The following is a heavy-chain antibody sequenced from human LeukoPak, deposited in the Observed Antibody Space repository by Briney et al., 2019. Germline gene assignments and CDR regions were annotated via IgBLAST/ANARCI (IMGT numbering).Heavy chain of an antibody. V-gene: IGHV1-46*01. CDR2: INPSGGST. D-gene: IGHD5-24*01. CDR3: ASRDGYNSYYFDY. Sequence: SSVKVSCKASGGTFSSYAISWVRQAPGRGLEWMGIINPSGGSTSYAQKFQGRVTMTRDTSTSTVYMELSSLRSEDTAVYYCASRDGYNSYYFDYWGQGTLVTVSS. J-gene: IGHJ4*02. CDR1: GGTFSSYA.